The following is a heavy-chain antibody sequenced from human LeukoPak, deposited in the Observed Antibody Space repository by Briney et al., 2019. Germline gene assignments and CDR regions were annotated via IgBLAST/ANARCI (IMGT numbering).Heavy chain of an antibody. V-gene: IGHV3-21*01. Sequence: PGGSLRLSCAASGFTFSSCSMNRVRQAPGKGLEWVSCISSSSSYIYYADSVKGRFTISRDNAKNSLYLQMNSLRAEDTAVYYCARAHNWKYGTFDYWGQGTLVTVSS. CDR3: ARAHNWKYGTFDY. CDR2: ISSSSSYI. D-gene: IGHD1-7*01. J-gene: IGHJ4*02. CDR1: GFTFSSCS.